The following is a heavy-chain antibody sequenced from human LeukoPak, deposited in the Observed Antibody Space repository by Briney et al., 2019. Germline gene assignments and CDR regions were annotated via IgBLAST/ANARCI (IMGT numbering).Heavy chain of an antibody. J-gene: IGHJ4*02. CDR2: ISGSGGST. CDR3: AKDPDHGTDY. D-gene: IGHD1-14*01. V-gene: IGHV3-23*01. Sequence: GGSLRLSCAASGFTVSSNYMSWVRQAPGKGLEWVSAISGSGGSTYYADSVKGRFTISRDNSKNTLYLQMNSLRAEDTAVYYCAKDPDHGTDYWGQGTLVTVSS. CDR1: GFTVSSNY.